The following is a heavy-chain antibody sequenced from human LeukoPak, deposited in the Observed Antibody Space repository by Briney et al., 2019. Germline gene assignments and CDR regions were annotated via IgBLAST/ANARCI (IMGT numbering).Heavy chain of an antibody. D-gene: IGHD6-13*01. J-gene: IGHJ6*03. CDR2: IYHSGNT. V-gene: IGHV4-38-2*02. CDR3: ARADYSSTWFHYYYMDV. CDR1: DYYINNGYY. Sequence: SETLSLTCRVSDYYINNGYYWGWIRQPPGKGLEWIGSIYHSGNTYYNPSLKSRVTISVDTSKNQFSLKLSSVTPADTAMYYCARADYSSTWFHYYYMDVWGKGTTVTVSS.